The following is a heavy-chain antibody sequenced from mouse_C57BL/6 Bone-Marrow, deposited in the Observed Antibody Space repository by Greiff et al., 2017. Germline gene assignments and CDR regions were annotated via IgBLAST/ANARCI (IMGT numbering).Heavy chain of an antibody. Sequence: EVKLVESGGGLVQPGESLKLSCESNEYEFPSHDMSWVRKTPGKRLELVAAINSDGGSTYYPDTMERRFIISRDNTKKTLYLQMSSLRSEDTALYYCARRDYGSSYVRVFDYWGQGTTLTVSS. V-gene: IGHV5-2*01. CDR3: ARRDYGSSYVRVFDY. D-gene: IGHD1-1*01. J-gene: IGHJ2*01. CDR1: EYEFPSHD. CDR2: INSDGGST.